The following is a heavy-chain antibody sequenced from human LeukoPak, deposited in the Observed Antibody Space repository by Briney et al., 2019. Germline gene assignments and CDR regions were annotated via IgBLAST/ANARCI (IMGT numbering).Heavy chain of an antibody. CDR2: IIPILGIA. J-gene: IGHJ4*02. CDR3: ASSQKFTMVWGSPL. V-gene: IGHV1-69*04. Sequence: GASVKVSCKASGGTFSSYAISWVRQAPGQGLEWMGRIIPILGIANYAQKFQGRVTITADKSTSTAYMELSSLRSEDTAVYYCASSQKFTMVWGSPLWGQGTLVTVSS. CDR1: GGTFSSYA. D-gene: IGHD3-10*01.